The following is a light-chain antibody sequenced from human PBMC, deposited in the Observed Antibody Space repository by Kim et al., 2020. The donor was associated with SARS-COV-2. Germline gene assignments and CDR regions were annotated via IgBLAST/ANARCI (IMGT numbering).Light chain of an antibody. Sequence: ASVKLTCTRSSGHTTYAIASHQQQPEKGPGYLMELDSDGRQNKGDGIPYRCSGSSSGPERFLIISSLQSEDEADYYCQTWDTGTVVFGGGTQLTVL. V-gene: IGLV4-69*01. J-gene: IGLJ2*01. CDR1: SGHTTYA. CDR2: LDSDGRQ. CDR3: QTWDTGTVV.